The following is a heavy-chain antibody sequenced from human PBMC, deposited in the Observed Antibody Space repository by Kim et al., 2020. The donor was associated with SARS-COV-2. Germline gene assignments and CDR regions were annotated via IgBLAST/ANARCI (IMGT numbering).Heavy chain of an antibody. CDR2: INHSGST. V-gene: IGHV4-34*01. D-gene: IGHD6-13*01. Sequence: SETLSLTCAVYGGSFSGYYWSWIRQPPGKGLEWIGEINHSGSTNYNPSLKSRVTISVDTSKNQFSLKLSSVTAADTAVYYCASPMEGIAAAGPGYFDLWG. CDR1: GGSFSGYY. CDR3: ASPMEGIAAAGPGYFDL. J-gene: IGHJ2*01.